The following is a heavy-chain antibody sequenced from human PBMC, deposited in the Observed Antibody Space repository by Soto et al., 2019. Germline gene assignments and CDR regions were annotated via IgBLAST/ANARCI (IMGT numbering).Heavy chain of an antibody. CDR1: GGSVSSGSYY. CDR3: ARVPLNYYDSSGLYFDY. CDR2: IYYSGST. D-gene: IGHD3-22*01. J-gene: IGHJ4*02. V-gene: IGHV4-61*01. Sequence: SETLSLTCTVSGGSVSSGSYYWSWIRQPPGKGLEWIGYIYYSGSTNYNPSLKSRVTISVDTSKNQFSLKLSSVTAADTAVYYCARVPLNYYDSSGLYFDYWGQGTLVTVSS.